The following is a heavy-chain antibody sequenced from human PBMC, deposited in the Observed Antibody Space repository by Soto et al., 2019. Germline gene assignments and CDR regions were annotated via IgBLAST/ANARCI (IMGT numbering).Heavy chain of an antibody. D-gene: IGHD3-10*01. CDR3: TTDLYGSGSNYYYYMDV. V-gene: IGHV3-15*01. CDR2: IKSKTDGGTT. J-gene: IGHJ6*03. CDR1: GFTFSNAW. Sequence: EVQLVESGGGLVKPGGSLRLSCAASGFTFSNAWMSWVRQSPGKGLEWVGRIKSKTDGGTTDYAAPVKGRFTISRDDSKNTLYLQMNSLKTDDTAVYYCTTDLYGSGSNYYYYMDVWGKGTTVTVSS.